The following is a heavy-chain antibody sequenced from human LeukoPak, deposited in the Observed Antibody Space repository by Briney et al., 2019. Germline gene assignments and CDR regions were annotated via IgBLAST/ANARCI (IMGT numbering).Heavy chain of an antibody. CDR2: IYYSGDT. V-gene: IGHV4-59*01. J-gene: IGHJ4*02. D-gene: IGHD3-22*01. Sequence: SETLSLTCTVSRGSISGYSWSWIRQSPGGGLEWIGYIYYSGDTAYNPSLRSRVTLSVDTSKNQFSLQLRSVTTADTAVYYCARHRSTYDSSGYSPLYYFDYWGQGTLVTVSS. CDR1: RGSISGYS. CDR3: ARHRSTYDSSGYSPLYYFDY.